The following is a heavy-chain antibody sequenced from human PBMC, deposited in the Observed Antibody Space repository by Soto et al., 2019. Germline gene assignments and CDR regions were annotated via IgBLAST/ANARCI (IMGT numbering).Heavy chain of an antibody. CDR3: ARDLDYCSGGSCYSGAFDI. J-gene: IGHJ3*02. Sequence: GGSLRLSCAASGFTFSNAWINWVRQAPGKGLVWVSRINSDGSSTSYTDSVKGRFTISRDNAKNTLYLQMNSLRAEDTAVYYCARDLDYCSGGSCYSGAFDIWGQGTMVTVSS. CDR1: GFTFSNAW. CDR2: INSDGSST. V-gene: IGHV3-74*01. D-gene: IGHD2-15*01.